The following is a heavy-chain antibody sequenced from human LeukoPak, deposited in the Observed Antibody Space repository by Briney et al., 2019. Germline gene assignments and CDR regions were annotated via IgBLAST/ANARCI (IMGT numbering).Heavy chain of an antibody. J-gene: IGHJ4*02. CDR2: ISGSGGST. Sequence: GGSLRLSCAASGFTFSSYAMSWVRQAPGKGLEWVSAISGSGGSTYYADSVKGRFTISRDNSKNTLYLQMNSLRAEDTAVYYCAKDRRDGYNPNPDFDYWGQGTLVTVSS. D-gene: IGHD5-24*01. V-gene: IGHV3-23*01. CDR1: GFTFSSYA. CDR3: AKDRRDGYNPNPDFDY.